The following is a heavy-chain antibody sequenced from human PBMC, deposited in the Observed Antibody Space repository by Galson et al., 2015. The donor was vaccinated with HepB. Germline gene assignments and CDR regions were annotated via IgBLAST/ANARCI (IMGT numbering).Heavy chain of an antibody. CDR3: ARALSNLGLIVATIGNWFDP. V-gene: IGHV1-69*13. CDR2: IIPIFGTA. D-gene: IGHD5-12*01. J-gene: IGHJ5*02. CDR1: GGTFSSYA. Sequence: SVKVSCKASGGTFSSYAISWVRQAPGQGLEWMGGIIPIFGTANYAQKFQGRVTITADESTSTAYMELSSLRSEDTAVYYCARALSNLGLIVATIGNWFDPWGQGTLVTVSS.